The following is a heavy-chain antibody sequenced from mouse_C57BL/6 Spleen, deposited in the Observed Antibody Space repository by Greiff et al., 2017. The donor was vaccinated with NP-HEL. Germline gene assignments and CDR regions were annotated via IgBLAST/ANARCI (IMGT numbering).Heavy chain of an antibody. Sequence: EVQLVESGGGLVKPGGSLKLSCAASGFTFSSYAMSWVRQTPEKRLEWVATISDGGSYTYYPDNVKGRFTISRDNAKNNLYLQMSHLKSEDTAMYYCAREDYYGSRGYFDVWSTGTTVTVSS. CDR1: GFTFSSYA. CDR2: ISDGGSYT. D-gene: IGHD1-1*01. J-gene: IGHJ1*03. V-gene: IGHV5-4*01. CDR3: AREDYYGSRGYFDV.